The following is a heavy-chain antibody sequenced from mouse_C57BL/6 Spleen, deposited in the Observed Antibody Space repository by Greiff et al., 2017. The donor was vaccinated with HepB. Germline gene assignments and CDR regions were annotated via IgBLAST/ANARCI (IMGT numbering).Heavy chain of an antibody. D-gene: IGHD2-2*01. V-gene: IGHV1-64*01. J-gene: IGHJ2*01. CDR2: IHPNSGST. CDR1: GYTFTSYW. Sequence: QVQLKQPGAELVKPGASVKLSCKASGYTFTSYWMHWVKQRPGQGLEWIGMIHPNSGSTNYNEKFKSKATLTVDKSSSTAYMQLSSLTSEDSAVYYCASPVTEGYFDYWGQGTTLTVSS. CDR3: ASPVTEGYFDY.